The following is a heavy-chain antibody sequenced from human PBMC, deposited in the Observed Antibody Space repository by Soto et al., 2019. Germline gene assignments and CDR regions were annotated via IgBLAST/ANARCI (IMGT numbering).Heavy chain of an antibody. CDR2: ISGGGSGA. J-gene: IGHJ4*02. CDR3: AIDLWWYTH. CDR1: GFTFSAHA. V-gene: IGHV3-23*01. Sequence: EVQLLESGGGLVQPGGSLRLSCTASGFTFSAHAMTWVRQAPGKGLEWVSGISGGGSGAYYADSVKGRFTVSRANSKNTLFLQMDRLRAEDMAVYYCAIDLWWYTHWGQGTLVTVSS. D-gene: IGHD2-15*01.